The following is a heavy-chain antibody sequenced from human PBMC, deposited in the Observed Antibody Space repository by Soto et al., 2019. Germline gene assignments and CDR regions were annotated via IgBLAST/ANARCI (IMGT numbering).Heavy chain of an antibody. Sequence: GGSLRLSCAASGFTFSGYGMHWVRQAPGKGLEWVAVIWNDGGNKYYADSVKGRFTISRDNSKNTLYLQMNSLRAEDTAVYYCARLGSSWSFDYWGQGTLVTVSS. CDR3: ARLGSSWSFDY. D-gene: IGHD6-13*01. CDR2: IWNDGGNK. CDR1: GFTFSGYG. V-gene: IGHV3-33*01. J-gene: IGHJ4*02.